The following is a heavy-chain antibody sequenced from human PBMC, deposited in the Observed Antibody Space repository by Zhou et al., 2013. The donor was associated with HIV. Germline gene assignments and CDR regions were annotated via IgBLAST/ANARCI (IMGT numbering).Heavy chain of an antibody. CDR1: EYSFTGYY. J-gene: IGHJ4*02. D-gene: IGHD6-13*01. V-gene: IGHV1-2*02. Sequence: QVQLVQSGAEVKKPGASVKLSCKTEYSFTGYYMHWVRQAPGQGLEWMGWILPNSGATKYAQRFQGRVTMTTNTSISTAFMELRSLRSEDTAIYFCARGFIAAAGTPPIHFDYWGPGTVVTVSA. CDR3: ARGFIAAAGTPPIHFDY. CDR2: ILPNSGAT.